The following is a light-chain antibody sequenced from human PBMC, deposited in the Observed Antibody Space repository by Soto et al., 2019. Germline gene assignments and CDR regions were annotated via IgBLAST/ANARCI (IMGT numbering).Light chain of an antibody. V-gene: IGKV3-20*01. CDR2: DAS. CDR1: QIISNSY. CDR3: QHDSTSLLT. J-gene: IGKJ4*01. Sequence: EIVLTQSPGTLSLSPGERATLSCRASQIISNSYLAWYQQKPGQAPSLLIYDASSRATGIPDRFSGSGSGIDFTLTISRLEPEDFAVYYCQHDSTSLLTFGGGTKVEIK.